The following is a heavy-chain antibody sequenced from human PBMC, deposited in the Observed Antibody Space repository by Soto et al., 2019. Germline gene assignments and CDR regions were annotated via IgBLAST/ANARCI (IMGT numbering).Heavy chain of an antibody. V-gene: IGHV1-3*01. J-gene: IGHJ6*03. D-gene: IGHD2-21*01. CDR1: GYTFTSYA. CDR3: AKDEIEGYYYYYYMDV. CDR2: INAGNGNT. Sequence: ASVKVSCKASGYTFTSYAMHWVRQAPGQRLEWMGWINAGNGNTKYSQKFQGRVTITRDTSASTAYMELSSLRSEDTAVYYCAKDEIEGYYYYYYMDVWGKGTTVTVSS.